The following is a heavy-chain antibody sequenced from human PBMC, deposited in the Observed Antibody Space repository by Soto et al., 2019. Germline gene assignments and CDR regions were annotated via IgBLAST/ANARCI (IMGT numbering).Heavy chain of an antibody. CDR3: AKDIEYFDWLYGYGMDV. D-gene: IGHD3-9*01. CDR1: GFTFSSYA. Sequence: GGSLRLSCAASGFTFSSYAMSWVRQAPGKGLEWVSAISGSGGSTYYADSVKGRFTISRDNSKNTLYLQMNSLRAEDTAVYYCAKDIEYFDWLYGYGMDVWGQGTTVTVSS. J-gene: IGHJ6*02. V-gene: IGHV3-23*01. CDR2: ISGSGGST.